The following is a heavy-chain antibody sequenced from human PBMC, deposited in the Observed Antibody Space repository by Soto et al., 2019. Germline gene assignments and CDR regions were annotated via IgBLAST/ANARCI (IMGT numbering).Heavy chain of an antibody. Sequence: QLLESGGGLVQPGESLRLSCAASGFTFTKSAMSWVRQAPGHGLECVSTISGTGDKSFYADSVKGRFTIARDSSKSTLSLQMNSLRDDDTAVYYWVKGVYSAGSDFFDFWGQGTPVTGPS. J-gene: IGHJ4*02. CDR2: ISGTGDKS. CDR3: VKGVYSAGSDFFDF. D-gene: IGHD6-13*01. V-gene: IGHV3-23*01. CDR1: GFTFTKSA.